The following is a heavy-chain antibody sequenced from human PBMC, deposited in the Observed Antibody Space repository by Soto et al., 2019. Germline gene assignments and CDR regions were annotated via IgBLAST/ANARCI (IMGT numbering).Heavy chain of an antibody. CDR1: GFTFNTYG. CDR3: ARDLGQGNGPFDY. CDR2: ILHDGGKI. Sequence: PGGSLRLSCAASGFTFNTYGMHWVRQAPGKGLEWVAVILHDGGKIYYADSAKGRFTISRVNSKNTLFLQMNSLRAEDTAVYYCARDLGQGNGPFDYWGQGTLVTVSS. V-gene: IGHV3-33*02. D-gene: IGHD1-26*01. J-gene: IGHJ4*02.